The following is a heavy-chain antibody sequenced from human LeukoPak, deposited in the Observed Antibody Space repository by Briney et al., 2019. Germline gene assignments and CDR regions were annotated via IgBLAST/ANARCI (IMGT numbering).Heavy chain of an antibody. J-gene: IGHJ4*02. V-gene: IGHV3-21*01. CDR2: ISGSSSYI. D-gene: IGHD6-6*01. CDR3: ARGWSSSSYFGY. Sequence: GGSLRLSCAACGFTFSSIAMSWVRQAPDKGLEWVSSISGSSSYIYYADSVKGRFTISRDNAKNSLYLHMNSLRAEDTAVYYCARGWSSSSYFGYWGQGTLVTVSS. CDR1: GFTFSSIA.